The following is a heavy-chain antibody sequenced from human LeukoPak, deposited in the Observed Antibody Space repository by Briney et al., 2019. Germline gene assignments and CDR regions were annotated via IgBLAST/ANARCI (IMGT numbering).Heavy chain of an antibody. D-gene: IGHD3-10*01. V-gene: IGHV4-34*01. J-gene: IGHJ4*02. CDR2: IHHSGST. CDR1: GGSVRDNY. Sequence: SETLSLTCAVYGGSVRDNYWSWIRQPPGKGLEWIGGIHHSGSTKYNPSLKSRVTISLDTSKNQFSLKLSSVTAADTAVYYCARVGPTDYYGSGSYYPDYWGQGTLVTVSS. CDR3: ARVGPTDYYGSGSYYPDY.